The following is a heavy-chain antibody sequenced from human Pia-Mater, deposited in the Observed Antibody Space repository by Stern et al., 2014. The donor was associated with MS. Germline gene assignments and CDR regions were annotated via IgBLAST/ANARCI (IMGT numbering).Heavy chain of an antibody. Sequence: VQLVESGGGVVQPGRSLRLSCAASGFTFSSYTMHWVRQAPGKGLEWVALISYVGSNKYYADSVKCRFPISRDNSTNTLYLQMNSLRAEDTAVYYCARVDTAMVTLYYYGMDVWGQGTTVTVSS. J-gene: IGHJ6*02. V-gene: IGHV3-30-3*01. D-gene: IGHD5-18*01. CDR2: ISYVGSNK. CDR3: ARVDTAMVTLYYYGMDV. CDR1: GFTFSSYT.